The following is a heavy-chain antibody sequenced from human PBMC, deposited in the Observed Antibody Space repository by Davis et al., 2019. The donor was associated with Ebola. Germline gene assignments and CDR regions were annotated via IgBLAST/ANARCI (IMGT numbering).Heavy chain of an antibody. J-gene: IGHJ3*02. V-gene: IGHV5-10-1*01. Sequence: GGSLRLSCKGSGYSFTSYWISWVRQMPGKGLEWMGRIDPSDSYTNYSPSFQGHVTISADKSISTAYLQWSSLKASDTAMYYCARRGYYYDSSGYYSGAFDIWGQGTMVTVSS. CDR1: GYSFTSYW. CDR2: IDPSDSYT. D-gene: IGHD3-22*01. CDR3: ARRGYYYDSSGYYSGAFDI.